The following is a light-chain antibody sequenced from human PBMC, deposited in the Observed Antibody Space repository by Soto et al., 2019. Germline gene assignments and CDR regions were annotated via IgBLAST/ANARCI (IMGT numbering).Light chain of an antibody. V-gene: IGLV2-14*01. J-gene: IGLJ1*01. CDR2: EFN. CDR1: RSDVGAYNY. CDR3: SSYTSSSTPYV. Sequence: QSVLTQPASVSGSPGQSITISCTGTRSDVGAYNYVSWYQQHPGKAPKLMIYEFNNRPSGVSNRFSGSKSGNTASLTISGLQAEDEADYYCSSYTSSSTPYVFGTGTKVTVL.